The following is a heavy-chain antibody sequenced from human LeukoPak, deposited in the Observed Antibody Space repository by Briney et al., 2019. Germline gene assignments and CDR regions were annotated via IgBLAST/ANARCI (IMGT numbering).Heavy chain of an antibody. CDR2: TYYRSKWYY. CDR1: GDTVSSNSAA. D-gene: IGHD1-26*01. CDR3: ARDPVGGSTNFDY. J-gene: IGHJ4*02. Sequence: SRTLSLTCAISGDTVSSNSAAWNWIRQSPSRGLEWLGRTYYRSKWYYDYAVAVKSRISINPDTSTNQFSLQLSSVTPEDTAVYYCARDPVGGSTNFDYCGQGTLVTVSS. V-gene: IGHV6-1*01.